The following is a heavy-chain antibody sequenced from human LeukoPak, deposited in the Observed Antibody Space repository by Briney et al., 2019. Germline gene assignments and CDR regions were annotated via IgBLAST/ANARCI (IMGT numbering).Heavy chain of an antibody. D-gene: IGHD4-17*01. CDR3: ARSYDYGDYTGPWGLDY. CDR1: VGSISSGGYY. V-gene: IGHV4-31*03. Sequence: SSQTLSLTCTVSVGSISSGGYYWSWIRQHPGKGLERIGHIYYSVSTDYTPPLQSRVLISVDMSKNQFSLKLSSVTAEDTAVYYCARSYDYGDYTGPWGLDYWGQGNLVTVSS. J-gene: IGHJ4*02. CDR2: IYYSVST.